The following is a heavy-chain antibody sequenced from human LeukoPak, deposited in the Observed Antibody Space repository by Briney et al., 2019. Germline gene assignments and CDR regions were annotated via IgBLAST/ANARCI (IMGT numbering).Heavy chain of an antibody. V-gene: IGHV1-2*02. CDR3: ARDMVRGVKLADY. D-gene: IGHD3-10*01. CDR2: INPNSGGT. CDR1: GGTFSSYA. J-gene: IGHJ4*02. Sequence: GASAKVSCKASGGTFSSYAISWVRQAPGQGLEWMGWINPNSGGTNYAQKFQGRVTMTRDTSISTAYMELSRLRSDDTAVYYCARDMVRGVKLADYWGQGTLVTVSS.